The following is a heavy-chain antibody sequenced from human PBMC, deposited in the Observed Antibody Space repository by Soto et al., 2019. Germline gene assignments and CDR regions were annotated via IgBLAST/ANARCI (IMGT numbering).Heavy chain of an antibody. D-gene: IGHD3-10*01. J-gene: IGHJ4*02. CDR1: GETFSFYS. V-gene: IGHV1-69*04. CDR3: ATSYGSGYRAFDY. Sequence: QVQLVQSGAEVKRPGSSVKVSCKASGETFSFYSLNWVRQAPGLGLEWMGRVNPILSMSNYAQRFQGRVTMTADKSTSTAYMELSGLRSEDTAMYYCATSYGSGYRAFDYWGQGALVTVSS. CDR2: VNPILSMS.